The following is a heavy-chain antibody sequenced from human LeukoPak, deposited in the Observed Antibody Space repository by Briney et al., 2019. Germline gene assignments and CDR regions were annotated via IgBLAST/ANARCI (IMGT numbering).Heavy chain of an antibody. Sequence: GGSLRLSCAASGFTFSSYAMHWVRQAPGKGLERVAVISYDGSNKYYADSVKGRFTISRDNSKNTLYLQMNSLRAEDTAVYYCARDPDNSLFAPFNYWGQGTLVTVSS. V-gene: IGHV3-30-3*01. CDR1: GFTFSSYA. D-gene: IGHD5-24*01. CDR2: ISYDGSNK. J-gene: IGHJ4*02. CDR3: ARDPDNSLFAPFNY.